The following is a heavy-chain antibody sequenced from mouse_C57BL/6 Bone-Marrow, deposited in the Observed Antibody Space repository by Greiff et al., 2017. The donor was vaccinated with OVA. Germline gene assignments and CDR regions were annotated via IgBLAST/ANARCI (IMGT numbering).Heavy chain of an antibody. CDR3: ATRGYYDYGHWYFDV. D-gene: IGHD2-4*01. CDR1: GYAFSSSW. Sequence: VQLQQSGPELVKPGASVKISCKASGYAFSSSWMNWVKQRPGKGLEWIGRIYPGDGDTNYNGKFKSKATLTVDKSSSTAYMQLSSLTSEDSAVYYCATRGYYDYGHWYFDVWGTGTTVTVSS. CDR2: IYPGDGDT. J-gene: IGHJ1*03. V-gene: IGHV1-82*01.